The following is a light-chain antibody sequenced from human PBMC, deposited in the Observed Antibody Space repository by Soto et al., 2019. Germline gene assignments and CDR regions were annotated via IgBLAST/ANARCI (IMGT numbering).Light chain of an antibody. CDR1: QSVSRN. CDR2: DAS. V-gene: IGKV3-15*01. J-gene: IGKJ1*01. Sequence: EIVMTQSPATLSVSPGERATLSCRASQSVSRNVAWYQQKPGQAPRLLIHDASNRATGISVRFSGSGSGTEFTLTISRLQSEDVAVYYCQQYNNWLWTFGKGTKVEIK. CDR3: QQYNNWLWT.